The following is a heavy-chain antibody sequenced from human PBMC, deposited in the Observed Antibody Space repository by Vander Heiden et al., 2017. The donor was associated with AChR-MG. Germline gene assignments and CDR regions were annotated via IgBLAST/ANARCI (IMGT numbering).Heavy chain of an antibody. CDR3: ARHVWIGGQWLVRVYYYYGMDV. CDR1: GGSISSSSYY. CDR2: IYYSGST. J-gene: IGHJ6*02. V-gene: IGHV4-39*01. D-gene: IGHD6-19*01. Sequence: QLQLQESGPGLVKPSETLSLTCTVSGGSISSSSYYWGWIRQPPGKGLEWIGSIYYSGSTYYNPSLKSRVTISVDTSKNQFSLKLSSVTAADTAVYYCARHVWIGGQWLVRVYYYYGMDVWGQGTTVTVSS.